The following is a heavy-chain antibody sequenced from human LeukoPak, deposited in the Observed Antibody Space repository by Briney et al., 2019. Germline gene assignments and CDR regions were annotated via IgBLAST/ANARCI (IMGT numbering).Heavy chain of an antibody. CDR2: IYYSGST. J-gene: IGHJ5*02. CDR3: ARAFIVVVPAAISWFDP. CDR1: GGPISSGDYY. V-gene: IGHV4-30-4*01. D-gene: IGHD2-2*02. Sequence: SETLSLTCTVSGGPISSGDYYWSWIRQPPGKGLEWIGYIYYSGSTYYNPSLKSRVTISVDTSKNQFSLKLSSVTAADTAVYYCARAFIVVVPAAISWFDPWGQGTLVTVSS.